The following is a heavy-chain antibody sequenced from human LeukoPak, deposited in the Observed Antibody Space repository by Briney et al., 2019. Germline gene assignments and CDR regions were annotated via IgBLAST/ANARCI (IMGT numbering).Heavy chain of an antibody. CDR3: ARGGLISLANTPLGAYI. Sequence: SETLSLTCTVSGYSINSDYYWGWIRQSPGKGLEWIGSIYYSGSSYYNPSLKSRLTISLDTSKNQFSLQLNSVTPEDTAVYYCARGGLISLANTPLGAYIWGQGTMVSVSS. D-gene: IGHD4/OR15-4a*01. V-gene: IGHV4-38-2*02. CDR2: IYYSGSS. J-gene: IGHJ3*02. CDR1: GYSINSDYY.